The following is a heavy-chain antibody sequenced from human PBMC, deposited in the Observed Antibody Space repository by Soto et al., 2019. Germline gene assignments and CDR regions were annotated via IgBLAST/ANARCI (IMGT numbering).Heavy chain of an antibody. V-gene: IGHV1-8*01. J-gene: IGHJ6*03. CDR3: ARAGPIDYYGSGSYYYYMDV. CDR1: GYTFTSYD. Sequence: ASVKVSCKASGYTFTSYDINWVRHATGQGLEWMGWMNPNSGNTGYAQKFQGRVTMTRNTSISTAYMELSSLRSEDTAVYYCARAGPIDYYGSGSYYYYMDVWGKGTTVTVSS. CDR2: MNPNSGNT. D-gene: IGHD3-10*01.